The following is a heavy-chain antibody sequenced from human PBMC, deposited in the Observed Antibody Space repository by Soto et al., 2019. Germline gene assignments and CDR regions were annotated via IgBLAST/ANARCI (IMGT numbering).Heavy chain of an antibody. CDR3: AREGQDGFDP. Sequence: QVQLQESGPGLVKPSETLSLTCTVSGGSISSYYWSWIRQPPGKGLEWIGYIYYSGSTNYNPSLKSRVTISVDTSKNQFSLKLSSVTAADTAVYYCAREGQDGFDPWGQGTLVTVSS. CDR2: IYYSGST. V-gene: IGHV4-59*01. J-gene: IGHJ5*02. D-gene: IGHD4-17*01. CDR1: GGSISSYY.